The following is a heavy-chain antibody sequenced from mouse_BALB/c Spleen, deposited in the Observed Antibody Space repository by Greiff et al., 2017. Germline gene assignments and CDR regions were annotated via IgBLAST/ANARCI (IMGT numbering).Heavy chain of an antibody. V-gene: IGHV5-9-4*01. J-gene: IGHJ4*01. D-gene: IGHD2-10*02. CDR2: ISSGGSYT. CDR3: ARGYGNYDAMDY. CDR1: GFTFSSYA. Sequence: EVKLVESGGGLVKPGGSLKLSCAASGFTFSSYAMSWVRQSPEKRLEWVAEISSGGSYTYYPDTVTGRFTISRDNAKNTLYLEMSSLRSEDTAMYDCARGYGNYDAMDYWGQGTSVTVS.